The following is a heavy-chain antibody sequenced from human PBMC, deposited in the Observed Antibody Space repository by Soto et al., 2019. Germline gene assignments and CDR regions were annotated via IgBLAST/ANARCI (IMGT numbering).Heavy chain of an antibody. V-gene: IGHV4-59*01. CDR2: ISYSGNT. J-gene: IGHJ4*02. Sequence: PSETLSLTCTVSGGSISNFYWSWIRQPPGKGLEWIGYISYSGNTNYSPSLKSRVSISVDTSKNQLSLNLTSVTAADTAVYYCVRAQILLSRSYFDSWGQGTPVTVSS. D-gene: IGHD2-15*01. CDR3: VRAQILLSRSYFDS. CDR1: GGSISNFY.